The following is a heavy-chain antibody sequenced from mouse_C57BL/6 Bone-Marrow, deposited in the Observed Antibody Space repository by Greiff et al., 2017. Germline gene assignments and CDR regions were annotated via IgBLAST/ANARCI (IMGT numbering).Heavy chain of an antibody. CDR2: IYPRSGNT. J-gene: IGHJ1*03. D-gene: IGHD1-1*01. V-gene: IGHV1-81*01. CDR3: ARGYYGSSLNWYFDV. Sequence: QVQLQQPGAELVKPGASVKLSCKASGYTFTSYGISWVKQRTGQGLEWIGEIYPRSGNTYYNEKFKGKATLTADKSSSTAYMELRSLTSEDSAVYFCARGYYGSSLNWYFDVWGTGTTVTVSS. CDR1: GYTFTSYG.